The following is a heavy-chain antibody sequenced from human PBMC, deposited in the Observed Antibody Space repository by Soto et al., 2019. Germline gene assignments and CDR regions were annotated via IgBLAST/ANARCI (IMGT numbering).Heavy chain of an antibody. CDR3: ESPTWIQLWDDAFDI. J-gene: IGHJ3*02. CDR2: IIPIFGTA. CDR1: GGTFSSYA. D-gene: IGHD5-18*01. V-gene: IGHV1-69*13. Sequence: SVKVSCKASGGTFSSYAISWVRQAPGQGLEWMGGIIPIFGTANYAQKFQGRVTITADESTSTAYMELSSLRSEDTAVYYCESPTWIQLWDDAFDIWGQGTMVTVSS.